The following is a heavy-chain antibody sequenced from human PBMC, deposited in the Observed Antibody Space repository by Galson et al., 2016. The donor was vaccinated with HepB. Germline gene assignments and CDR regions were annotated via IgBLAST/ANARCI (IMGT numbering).Heavy chain of an antibody. CDR2: ISSGSSYI. D-gene: IGHD3-22*01. J-gene: IGHJ4*02. CDR1: GFTFSSYS. CDR3: ARDASSTGYFGGTTDDY. Sequence: SLRLSCAASGFTFSSYSMNWVRQAPGKGLEWVSSISSGSSYIFYADPVKGRFTISRDNAKNSLYLQMNSLRAEDTAVYYCARDASSTGYFGGTTDDYWGQGTLVTVSS. V-gene: IGHV3-21*01.